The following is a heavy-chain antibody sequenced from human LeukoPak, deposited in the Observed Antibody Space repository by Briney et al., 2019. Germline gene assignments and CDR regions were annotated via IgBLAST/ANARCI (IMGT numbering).Heavy chain of an antibody. Sequence: GRSLRLSCAASGFTFDDYAMDWVRQAPGKGLEWVSCISWNSGSIGYADSVKGRFTISRDNAKNSLYLQMNSLRAEDTALYYCAKDRGVIGSSGFDYWGQGTLVTVSS. D-gene: IGHD3-22*01. V-gene: IGHV3-9*01. J-gene: IGHJ4*02. CDR1: GFTFDDYA. CDR2: ISWNSGSI. CDR3: AKDRGVIGSSGFDY.